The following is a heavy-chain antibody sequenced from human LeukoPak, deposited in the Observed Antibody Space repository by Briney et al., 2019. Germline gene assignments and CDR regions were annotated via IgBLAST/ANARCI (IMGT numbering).Heavy chain of an antibody. CDR2: IDQSGTT. Sequence: SETLYLTCAVSGYSISSGYYWGWIRQPPGKGLEWIGEIDQSGTTNYNPSLKSRVTISIDTSKKQFSLTLTSMTAADTAVYYCARVPHYYFGYGYFDTWGQGTRVTVSS. CDR1: GYSISSGYY. D-gene: IGHD3-10*01. J-gene: IGHJ4*02. V-gene: IGHV4-38-2*01. CDR3: ARVPHYYFGYGYFDT.